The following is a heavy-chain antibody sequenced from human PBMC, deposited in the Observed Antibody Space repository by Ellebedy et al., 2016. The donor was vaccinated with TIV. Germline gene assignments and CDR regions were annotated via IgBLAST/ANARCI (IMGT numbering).Heavy chain of an antibody. CDR1: GFTFRSYW. CDR3: VKARMQWLSFDAFDV. D-gene: IGHD6-19*01. V-gene: IGHV3-7*03. CDR2: IKQDGSGK. Sequence: PGGSLRLSCAASGFTFRSYWMSWVRQAPGKGLEWVANIKQDGSGKYYVDSVKGRFTISRDNARNSLYLQMNSLRAEDTDLYYCVKARMQWLSFDAFDVWGQGTMVSVSS. J-gene: IGHJ3*01.